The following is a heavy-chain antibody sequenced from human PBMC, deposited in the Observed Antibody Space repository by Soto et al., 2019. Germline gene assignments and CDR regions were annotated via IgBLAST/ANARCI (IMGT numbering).Heavy chain of an antibody. CDR3: ARSVGSGWPDAFDI. CDR1: GYTFTGY. D-gene: IGHD6-19*01. CDR2: ITPFNGNT. V-gene: IGHV1-45*02. Sequence: GASVKVSCKASGYTFTGYLHWVRQAPGQALEWMGWITPFNGNTNYAQKFQDRVTITRDRSMSTAYMELSSLRSEDTAMYYCARSVGSGWPDAFDIWGQGTMVTVSS. J-gene: IGHJ3*02.